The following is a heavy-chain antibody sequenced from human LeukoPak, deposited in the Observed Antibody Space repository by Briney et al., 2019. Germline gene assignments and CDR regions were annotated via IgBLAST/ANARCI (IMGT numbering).Heavy chain of an antibody. CDR2: IYYSGST. J-gene: IGHJ4*02. Sequence: SETLSLTCAVSGYSISSSNWWGWIRQPPGRGLEWIGYIYYSGSTYYNPSLKSRVTMSVDTSKNQFSLKLSSVTAVDTAVYYCARQPSGSYLDYWGQGTLVTVSS. CDR3: ARQPSGSYLDY. D-gene: IGHD1-26*01. CDR1: GYSISSSNW. V-gene: IGHV4-28*01.